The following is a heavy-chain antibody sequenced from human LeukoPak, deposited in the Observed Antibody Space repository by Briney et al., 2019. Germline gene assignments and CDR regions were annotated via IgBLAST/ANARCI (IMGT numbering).Heavy chain of an antibody. D-gene: IGHD3-22*01. Sequence: GGSLRLSCAASGFTFSSYAMSWVRQAPGKGLEWVSAIGGTNGRTYYADSVKGRFTISRDNSKNTLYLQMNSLRDEDTAVYYCAKHYYESSGTPRYFDYWGQGTLVTVSS. J-gene: IGHJ4*02. V-gene: IGHV3-23*01. CDR3: AKHYYESSGTPRYFDY. CDR1: GFTFSSYA. CDR2: IGGTNGRT.